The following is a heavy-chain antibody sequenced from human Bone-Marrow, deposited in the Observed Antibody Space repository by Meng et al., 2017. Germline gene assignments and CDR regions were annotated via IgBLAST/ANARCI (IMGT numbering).Heavy chain of an antibody. V-gene: IGHV4-34*01. J-gene: IGHJ6*02. Sequence: GSLRLSCAVYGGSFSGYYWSWIRQPPGKGLEWIGEINHSGSTNYNPSLKSRVTISVDTSKNQFSLKLSSVTAADTAVYYCARTHYYDSSGYYYYYYGMDVWGQGTTVTVSS. CDR2: INHSGST. CDR3: ARTHYYDSSGYYYYYYGMDV. D-gene: IGHD3-22*01. CDR1: GGSFSGYY.